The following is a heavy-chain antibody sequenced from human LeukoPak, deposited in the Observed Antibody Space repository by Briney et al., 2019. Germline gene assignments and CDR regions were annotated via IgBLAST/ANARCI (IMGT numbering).Heavy chain of an antibody. CDR3: TTGNSDNDY. Sequence: GGSLRLSCAASGFTVSSNYMSWVRQAPGKGLEWVGRIKSKSDGGTADCIASVKDRFSISRDDSKNTLYLQMNSLKTEDTAVYYCTTGNSDNDYWGQGTLVTVSS. D-gene: IGHD2/OR15-2a*01. J-gene: IGHJ4*02. CDR2: IKSKSDGGTA. CDR1: GFTVSSNY. V-gene: IGHV3-15*01.